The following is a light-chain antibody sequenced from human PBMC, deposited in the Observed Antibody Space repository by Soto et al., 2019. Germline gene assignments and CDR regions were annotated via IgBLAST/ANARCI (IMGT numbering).Light chain of an antibody. CDR1: SSNIGSSY. CDR2: GNN. V-gene: IGLV1-47*01. Sequence: QSVLTQPPSASGTPGQRVTISCSGSSSNIGSSYVYWYQQLPGTAPKLLIYGNNKRPSGVPDRFSGSKSGTSASLAISGLRSEHEADYYCAAWDDSLSGRVFGGGTKLTVL. J-gene: IGLJ3*02. CDR3: AAWDDSLSGRV.